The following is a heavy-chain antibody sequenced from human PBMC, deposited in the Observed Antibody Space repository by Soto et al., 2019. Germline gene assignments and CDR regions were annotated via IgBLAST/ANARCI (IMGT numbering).Heavy chain of an antibody. D-gene: IGHD3-9*01. CDR2: IKQDGSEK. CDR1: GFTFSSYW. J-gene: IGHJ4*02. V-gene: IGHV3-7*05. CDR3: ARDNRRYFDFYDD. Sequence: GGSLRLSCAASGFTFSSYWMSWVRQAPGKGLEWVANIKQDGSEKYYVDSVKGRFTISRDNAKNSLYLQMNSLRAEDTAVYYWARDNRRYFDFYDDWGQGTLVTVSS.